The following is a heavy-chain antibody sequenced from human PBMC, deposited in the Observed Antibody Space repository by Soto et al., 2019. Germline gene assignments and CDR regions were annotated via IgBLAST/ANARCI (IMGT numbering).Heavy chain of an antibody. Sequence: GGSLRLSCAASGFTFSSYAMHWVRQAPGKGLEWVTVISYDGSNKYYADSVKGRFTISRDNSKNTLYLQMNSLRAEDTAVYYCARGRDSSSEYFQHWGQGTLVTVSS. V-gene: IGHV3-30*04. CDR2: ISYDGSNK. CDR1: GFTFSSYA. J-gene: IGHJ1*01. CDR3: ARGRDSSSEYFQH. D-gene: IGHD6-6*01.